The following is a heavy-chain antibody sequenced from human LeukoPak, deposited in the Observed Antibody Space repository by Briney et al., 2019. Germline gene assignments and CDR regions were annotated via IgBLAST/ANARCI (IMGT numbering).Heavy chain of an antibody. Sequence: RGSLRLSCAASGFTFSSYEMNWVRQAPGKGLEWVSYISTSGNTRYYADSVKGRFTISRDNAKNSLYLQMNSLRVEDTAVYYCARELSGTTSYYFDYWGQGTLVTVSS. CDR1: GFTFSSYE. J-gene: IGHJ4*02. CDR2: ISTSGNTR. V-gene: IGHV3-48*03. CDR3: ARELSGTTSYYFDY. D-gene: IGHD1-7*01.